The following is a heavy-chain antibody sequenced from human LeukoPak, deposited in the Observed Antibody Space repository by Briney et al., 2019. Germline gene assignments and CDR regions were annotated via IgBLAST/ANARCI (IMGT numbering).Heavy chain of an antibody. CDR2: IYYSGST. CDR3: VRVVSSGYSRMDV. V-gene: IGHV4-30-4*08. D-gene: IGHD3-22*01. Sequence: SETLSLTCTVSGGSISSGDYYWSWIRQPPGKGLEWIGYIYYSGSTYYNPSLKSRVFISVDTSKNQFSLKLSSVTAADTAVYYCVRVVSSGYSRMDVWGKGTTVTVSS. J-gene: IGHJ6*04. CDR1: GGSISSGDYY.